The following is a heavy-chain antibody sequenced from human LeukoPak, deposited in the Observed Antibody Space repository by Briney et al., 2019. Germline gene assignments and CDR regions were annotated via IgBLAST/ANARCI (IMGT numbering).Heavy chain of an antibody. CDR1: GFTFSSYW. Sequence: GGSLRLSCAASGFTFSSYWMHWVRQAPGKGLVWVSRINSEGSSTSYADSVKGRFTISRDNAKNTLYLQMNSLRAEDTAVYYCARVIYGSGSYSYYYYYYGMDVWGQGTTVTVSS. J-gene: IGHJ6*02. CDR2: INSEGSST. CDR3: ARVIYGSGSYSYYYYYYGMDV. V-gene: IGHV3-74*01. D-gene: IGHD3-10*01.